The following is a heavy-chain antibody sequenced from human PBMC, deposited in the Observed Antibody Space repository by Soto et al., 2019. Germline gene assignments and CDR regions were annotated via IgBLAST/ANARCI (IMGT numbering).Heavy chain of an antibody. D-gene: IGHD6-25*01. CDR3: ARGRGYVYGSNFYGLDV. V-gene: IGHV4-34*01. J-gene: IGHJ6*02. CDR2: INHSGTT. CDR1: RGSFSGFY. Sequence: QVQLQQWGAGLLKPSETLALTCGVFRGSFSGFYWSWVRQTPGGGLEWIGEINHSGTTNYNPSFQTRVTIAVDKSTNNCSLKMTSVTAADAAVYYCARGRGYVYGSNFYGLDVWGQGTTVTVSS.